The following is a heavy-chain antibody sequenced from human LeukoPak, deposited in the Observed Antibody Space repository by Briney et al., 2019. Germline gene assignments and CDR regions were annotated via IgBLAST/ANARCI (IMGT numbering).Heavy chain of an antibody. D-gene: IGHD6-19*01. CDR1: GGSISSGTYY. V-gene: IGHV4-61*02. J-gene: IGHJ4*02. CDR3: ASGLRIAVASFDS. CDR2: IYTSGST. Sequence: SETLSLTCTVSGGSISSGTYYWNWIRQPAGKGLEWIGRIYTSGSTNYNPSLKSRVTISVATSKNQFSLKLTSVTAADTAVYYCASGLRIAVASFDSWGQGTLVTVSS.